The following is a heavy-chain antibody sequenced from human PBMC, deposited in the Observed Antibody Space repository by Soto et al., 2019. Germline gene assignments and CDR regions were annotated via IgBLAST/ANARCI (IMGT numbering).Heavy chain of an antibody. V-gene: IGHV4-39*01. D-gene: IGHD6-13*01. CDR1: GGSIGSSSYY. J-gene: IGHJ4*02. CDR2: IYYSGNT. CDR3: ASIAAPGTTHFDY. Sequence: SETLSPTCPVSGGSIGSSSYYWGWIRQPPGKGLEWIGNIYYSGNTFYNPSLKSRVTISGDTSKNQFYLHLTSVTAADTAIFYCASIAAPGTTHFDYWGQGTLVTVSS.